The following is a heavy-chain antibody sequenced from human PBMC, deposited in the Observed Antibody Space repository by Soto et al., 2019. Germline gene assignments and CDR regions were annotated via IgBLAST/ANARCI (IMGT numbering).Heavy chain of an antibody. CDR1: GFCCGTYA. CDR3: ARDGGYNYGPFDY. D-gene: IGHD5-18*01. V-gene: IGHV3-48*04. CDR2: ISSSVTI. Sequence: PGGSLRLSCAAAGFCCGTYALYWVRQAPGKGLEWVSYISSSVTIHYADSVKGRFTISRDNAKNSMCLQMKSLRAEDTAVYYCARDGGYNYGPFDYWGQGALVTVSS. J-gene: IGHJ4*02.